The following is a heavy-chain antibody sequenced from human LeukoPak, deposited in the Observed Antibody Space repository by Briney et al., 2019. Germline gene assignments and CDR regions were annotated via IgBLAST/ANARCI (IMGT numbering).Heavy chain of an antibody. V-gene: IGHV3-48*03. Sequence: GGSLRLSCAASGFTFSSYEMNWVRQAPGTGLEWVSYISSSGSTIYYADSVKGRFTISRDNAKNSLYLQMNSLRAEDTAVYYCARTYSGSYYYLYYYYMDVWGKGTTVTISS. D-gene: IGHD1-26*01. J-gene: IGHJ6*03. CDR3: ARTYSGSYYYLYYYYMDV. CDR1: GFTFSSYE. CDR2: ISSSGSTI.